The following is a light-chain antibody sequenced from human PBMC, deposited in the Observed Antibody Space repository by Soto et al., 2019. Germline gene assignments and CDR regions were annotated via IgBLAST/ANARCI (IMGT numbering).Light chain of an antibody. Sequence: EIVMTQSPPTLSLSPGERATLSCRASQTVGRNLAWYQQKPGQAPRLLIYDASNRATGIPARFSGSGSGTDFTLTISSLEPEDFAVYYCQQYGSSGTFGQGTKVDIK. CDR2: DAS. J-gene: IGKJ1*01. CDR3: QQYGSSGT. CDR1: QTVGRN. V-gene: IGKV3-11*01.